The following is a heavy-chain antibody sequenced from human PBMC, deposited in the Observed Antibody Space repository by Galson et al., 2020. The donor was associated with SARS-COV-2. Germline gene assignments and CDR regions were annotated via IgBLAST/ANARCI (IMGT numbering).Heavy chain of an antibody. D-gene: IGHD3-16*01. CDR1: GFTFSSYG. CDR3: AKGDYDYVWGSNEEAA. V-gene: IGHV3-33*06. CDR2: IWYDGSNK. Sequence: GGSLRLSCAASGFTFSSYGMPWVRQAPGKGLEWVAAIWYDGSNKYYAASVKGRFTISRDNSKNTLYLQMNSLRAEDTAVYYCAKGDYDYVWGSNEEAAWGQGTLVTVSS. J-gene: IGHJ5*02.